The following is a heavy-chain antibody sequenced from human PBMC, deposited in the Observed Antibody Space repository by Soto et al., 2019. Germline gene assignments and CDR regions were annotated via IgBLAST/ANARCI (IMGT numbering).Heavy chain of an antibody. J-gene: IGHJ4*02. CDR1: GGSISSGGYY. CDR3: ASQATGWYPDY. V-gene: IGHV4-31*03. Sequence: QVELQESGPGLVKPSQTLSLTCTVSGGSISSGGYYWSWVRQHPGKGLEWIGYIYDSGSTYYNPSLKSRVTISVDTSTNQFSLKLTSVTAADTAVYYCASQATGWYPDYWGQGTLVTVSS. CDR2: IYDSGST. D-gene: IGHD6-19*01.